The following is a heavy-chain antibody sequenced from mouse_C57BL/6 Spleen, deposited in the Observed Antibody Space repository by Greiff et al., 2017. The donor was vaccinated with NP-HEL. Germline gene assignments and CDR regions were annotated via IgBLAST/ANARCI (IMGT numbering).Heavy chain of an antibody. J-gene: IGHJ2*01. CDR1: GYAFSSSW. Sequence: VQLQQSGPELVKPGASVKISCKASGYAFSSSWMNWVKQRPGKGLEWIGRIYPGDGDTNDNGKFKGKATLTADKSSSTAYMQLSSLTSEDSAVYFCARGEGYYRLDYWGQGTTRTVSS. D-gene: IGHD2-3*01. CDR2: IYPGDGDT. V-gene: IGHV1-82*01. CDR3: ARGEGYYRLDY.